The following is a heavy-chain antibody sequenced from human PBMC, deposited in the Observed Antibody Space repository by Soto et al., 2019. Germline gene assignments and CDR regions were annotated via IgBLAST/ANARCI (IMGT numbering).Heavy chain of an antibody. CDR3: ASPLRRLRSGAFDI. V-gene: IGHV1-69*01. CDR1: GGTFSSYA. Sequence: QVQLVQSGAEVKKPGSSVKVSCKASGGTFSSYAISWVRQAPGQGREWMGGIIPIFGTANYAQKFQGRVTITADESTSTAYMELSSLRSEDTAVYYCASPLRRLRSGAFDIWGQGTMVTVSS. CDR2: IIPIFGTA. J-gene: IGHJ3*02. D-gene: IGHD4-17*01.